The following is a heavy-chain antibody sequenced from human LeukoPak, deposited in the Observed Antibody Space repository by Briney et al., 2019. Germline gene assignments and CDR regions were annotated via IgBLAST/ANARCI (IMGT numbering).Heavy chain of an antibody. Sequence: SETLSLTCAVYGGSFSGYYWSWIRQPPGKGLEWIGEINHSGSTNYNPSLKSRVTISVDTSKNQFSLKLSSVTAADTAVYYCARERASAGPFDYWGQETLVTVSS. J-gene: IGHJ4*02. V-gene: IGHV4-34*01. CDR1: GGSFSGYY. D-gene: IGHD6-13*01. CDR2: INHSGST. CDR3: ARERASAGPFDY.